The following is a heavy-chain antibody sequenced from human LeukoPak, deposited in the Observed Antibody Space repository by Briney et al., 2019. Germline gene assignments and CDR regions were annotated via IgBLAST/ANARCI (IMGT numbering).Heavy chain of an antibody. D-gene: IGHD3-16*01. CDR1: GFTFSSYR. V-gene: IGHV3-21*01. CDR3: ARIGLDRENDY. J-gene: IGHJ4*02. CDR2: ISTIVGSI. Sequence: GGSLRLSCEASGFTFSSYRMIWVRQAPGKGLEWVSSISTIVGSIYYADSVKGRFTISRDNAESSLYLQMGSLRAEDTAVYYCARIGLDRENDYWGQGTLVTVSS.